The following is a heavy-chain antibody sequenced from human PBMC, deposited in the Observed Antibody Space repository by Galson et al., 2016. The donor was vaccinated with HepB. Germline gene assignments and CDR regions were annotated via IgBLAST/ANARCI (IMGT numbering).Heavy chain of an antibody. Sequence: SVKVSCKVSGHTLTELSFHWVRQAPGKGLEWMADFDPEEDERVYSQNFRGRVTLTGDTSIDTAYMELTSLTSEDTAIYYCAASSAVDLVPRHWGQGTLVTVSS. CDR2: FDPEEDER. CDR1: GHTLTELS. D-gene: IGHD2-2*03. J-gene: IGHJ4*02. V-gene: IGHV1-24*01. CDR3: AASSAVDLVPRH.